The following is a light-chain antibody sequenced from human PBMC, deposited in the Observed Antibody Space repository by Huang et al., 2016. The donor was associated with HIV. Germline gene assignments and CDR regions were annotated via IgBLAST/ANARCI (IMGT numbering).Light chain of an antibody. CDR1: QSVNNNH. Sequence: EIVLTQSPGPLSLSPGEGATLSCRACQSVNNNHSAGYQQKPGQAPRLLIFSASNRATGIPDRFGGSGSGTDFTLTIRSLEPEDFAMYYCQQYGSSPWTFGQGTKVEVK. V-gene: IGKV3-20*01. CDR2: SAS. J-gene: IGKJ1*01. CDR3: QQYGSSPWT.